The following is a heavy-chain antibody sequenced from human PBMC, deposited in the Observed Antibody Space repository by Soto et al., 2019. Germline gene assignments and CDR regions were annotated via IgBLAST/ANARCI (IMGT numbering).Heavy chain of an antibody. CDR1: GYTFSIYS. V-gene: IGHV5-51*01. CDR3: ARPANTVADHFDL. Sequence: PGESLKTPCQVSGYTFSIYSIGWVRQMPGKGLEWMGIIYPSDSDTRYSPSFQGQVTISADQSINTAYLQWDSLKASDTAIYYCARPANTVADHFDLWGQGTPVTDSS. CDR2: IYPSDSDT. J-gene: IGHJ4*02. D-gene: IGHD4-17*01.